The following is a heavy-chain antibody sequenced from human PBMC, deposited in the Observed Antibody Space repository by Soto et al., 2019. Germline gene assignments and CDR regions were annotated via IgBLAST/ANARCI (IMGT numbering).Heavy chain of an antibody. CDR3: ASSGFGESLDY. D-gene: IGHD3-10*01. V-gene: IGHV1-69*02. CDR1: GGTFSSYT. J-gene: IGHJ4*02. Sequence: QVQLVQSGAEVKKPGSSVKVSCKASGGTFSSYTISWVRQAPGQGLEWMGRIIPILGIANYAQKFQGRVTITADKSTSTAYMELSRLRSEDTAVYYCASSGFGESLDYWGQGTLVTVSS. CDR2: IIPILGIA.